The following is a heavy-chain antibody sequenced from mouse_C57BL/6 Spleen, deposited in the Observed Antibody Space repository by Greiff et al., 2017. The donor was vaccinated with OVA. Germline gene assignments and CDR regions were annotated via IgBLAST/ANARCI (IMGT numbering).Heavy chain of an antibody. CDR2: IYPGDGDT. CDR3: ARSGAGLRHFDY. V-gene: IGHV1-80*01. Sequence: QVQLQQSGAELVKPGASVKISCKASGYAFSSYWMNWVKQRPGKGLEWIGQIYPGDGDTNYNGKFKGKATLTADKSSSTAYMQLSSLTSEDSAVYFCARSGAGLRHFDYWGQGTTLTVSS. D-gene: IGHD2-2*01. J-gene: IGHJ2*01. CDR1: GYAFSSYW.